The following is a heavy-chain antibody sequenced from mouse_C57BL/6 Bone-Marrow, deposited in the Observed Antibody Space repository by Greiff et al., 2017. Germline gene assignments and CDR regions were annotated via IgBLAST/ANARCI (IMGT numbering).Heavy chain of an antibody. CDR2: IDPENGDT. J-gene: IGHJ4*01. Sequence: EVQLQQSGAELVRPGASVKLSCTASGFNIKDDYMHWVKQRPEQGLEWIGWIDPENGDTEYASKFQGKATITADPSSNTAYLQLSSLTSEDTAVYYCTTRFMDYWGQGTSVTVSS. CDR1: GFNIKDDY. V-gene: IGHV14-4*01. CDR3: TTRFMDY.